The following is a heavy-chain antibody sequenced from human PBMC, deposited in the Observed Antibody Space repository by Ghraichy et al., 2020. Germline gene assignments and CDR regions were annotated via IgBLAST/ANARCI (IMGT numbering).Heavy chain of an antibody. CDR1: GFVFSDYG. CDR3: ARDDSHGYSGYDY. CDR2: IWHDGNRK. J-gene: IGHJ4*02. Sequence: RGSLRLSCAASGFVFSDYGMHWVRQAPGKGLEWVAVIWHDGNRKYYGDSVKGRFTISRDNSKNTMYVQMNSLRAEDTAVYYCARDDSHGYSGYDYWGQGTLVTVSS. V-gene: IGHV3-33*01. D-gene: IGHD5-12*01.